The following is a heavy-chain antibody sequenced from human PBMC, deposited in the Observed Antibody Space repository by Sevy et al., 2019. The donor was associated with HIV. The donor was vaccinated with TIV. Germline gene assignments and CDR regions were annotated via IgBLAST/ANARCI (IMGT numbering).Heavy chain of an antibody. CDR3: AKNTAAVGTGGFDY. D-gene: IGHD6-13*01. CDR2: ISYDAINK. V-gene: IGHV3-30*02. Sequence: GGSLRLSCAASGFTFSYYGMHWVRQAPGKGLEWVTFISYDAINKYYADSVKGRFTISRVNSKNTLYLQMNSLRPEATALHYCAKNTAAVGTGGFDYWGQGTLVTASS. J-gene: IGHJ4*02. CDR1: GFTFSYYG.